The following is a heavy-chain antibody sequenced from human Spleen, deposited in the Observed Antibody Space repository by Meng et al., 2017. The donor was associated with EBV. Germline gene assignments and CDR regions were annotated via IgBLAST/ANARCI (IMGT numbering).Heavy chain of an antibody. D-gene: IGHD6-19*01. CDR1: DVSVTRGEYY. CDR3: ARGHSSDWDYFFNS. V-gene: IGHV4-61*08. Sequence: QVQLQYAGPRLVTPSATLSLSCSVSDVSVTRGEYYWTWIRQSPGKGLEWIGYIHYGGASNYNPSLKSRVTISLDTSKNQFSLRVNAVTAADTAVYFCARGHSSDWDYFFNSWGLGTLVTVSS. J-gene: IGHJ4*02. CDR2: IHYGGAS.